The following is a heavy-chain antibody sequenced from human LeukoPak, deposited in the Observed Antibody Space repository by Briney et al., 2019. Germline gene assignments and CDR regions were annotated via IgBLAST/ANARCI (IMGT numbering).Heavy chain of an antibody. D-gene: IGHD5-18*01. CDR2: INSDGSST. CDR3: TRAGGGYSYGSFDY. Sequence: GGSLRLSCAASGFTFSSYAMSWVRQAPGKGLVWVSRINSDGSSTSYADSVKGRFTISRDNSKNTLYLQMNSLRAEDTAVYYCTRAGGGYSYGSFDYWGQGTLVTVSS. CDR1: GFTFSSYA. V-gene: IGHV3-74*01. J-gene: IGHJ4*02.